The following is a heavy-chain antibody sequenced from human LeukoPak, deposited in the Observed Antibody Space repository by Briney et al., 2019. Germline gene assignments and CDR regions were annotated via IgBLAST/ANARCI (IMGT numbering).Heavy chain of an antibody. D-gene: IGHD3-10*01. J-gene: IGHJ4*02. CDR3: AKDSAHLPMVRGVYLDY. Sequence: GGSLRLSCAASGFTFSSYAMSWVRQAPGKGLEWVSAISGSGGSTYYADSVKGRFTISRDNSKNTLYLQMNSLRAEDTAVYYCAKDSAHLPMVRGVYLDYWGQGTLVTVSS. V-gene: IGHV3-23*01. CDR2: ISGSGGST. CDR1: GFTFSSYA.